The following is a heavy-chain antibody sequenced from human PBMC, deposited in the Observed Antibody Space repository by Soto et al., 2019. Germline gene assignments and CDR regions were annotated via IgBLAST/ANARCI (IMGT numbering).Heavy chain of an antibody. V-gene: IGHV3-23*01. CDR2: ISGSGGST. D-gene: IGHD2-2*01. Sequence: GESLKISCAASGLSFRDYFMSWLRQAPGKGLEWVSAISGSGGSTYYADSVKGRFTISRDNSKNTLYLQMNSLRAEDTAVYYCAAVGGANNYYYGMDVWGQGTTVTVSS. CDR3: AAVGGANNYYYGMDV. J-gene: IGHJ6*02. CDR1: GLSFRDYF.